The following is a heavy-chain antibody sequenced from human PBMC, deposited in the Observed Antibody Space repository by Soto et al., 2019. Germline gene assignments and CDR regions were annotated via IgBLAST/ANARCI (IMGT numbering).Heavy chain of an antibody. V-gene: IGHV3-30*03. CDR2: ISYDGSNK. Sequence: PGGSLRLSCAASGFTFSSYGMHWVRQAPGKGLEWVAVISYDGSNKYYADSVKGRFTISRDNSKNTLYLQMNSLRAEDTAVYYCARGSGISGSSFDYWGQGTLVTVS. D-gene: IGHD1-26*01. CDR1: GFTFSSYG. CDR3: ARGSGISGSSFDY. J-gene: IGHJ4*02.